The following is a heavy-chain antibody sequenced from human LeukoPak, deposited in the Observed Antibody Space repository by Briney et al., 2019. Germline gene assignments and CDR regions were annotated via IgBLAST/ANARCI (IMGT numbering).Heavy chain of an antibody. CDR3: AKNSAIFGVALYWYFAL. CDR2: ISGTGGTT. J-gene: IGHJ2*01. D-gene: IGHD3-3*01. Sequence: GGSLRLSCAASGFIFSNFAMSWVRQAPGKGLKWVSSISGTGGTTYYGDSVKGRFTISRDNSKNMLYLQMNSPRAEDTAVYFCAKNSAIFGVALYWYFALWGRGTLVTVSS. V-gene: IGHV3-23*01. CDR1: GFIFSNFA.